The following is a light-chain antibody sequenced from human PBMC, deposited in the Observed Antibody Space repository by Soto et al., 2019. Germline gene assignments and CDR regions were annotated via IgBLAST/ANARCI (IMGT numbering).Light chain of an antibody. CDR3: SSYTSTSTHYVV. J-gene: IGLJ2*01. Sequence: QSALTQPASVSGSPGQSITISCTGTSSDVGGYNYVSWYQQHPGKAPKLMIYDVSNRPSGVSNRFSGSKSGNTASLTISGRQVEDEDDYYCSSYTSTSTHYVVFGRGTKLTVL. CDR1: SSDVGGYNY. CDR2: DVS. V-gene: IGLV2-14*01.